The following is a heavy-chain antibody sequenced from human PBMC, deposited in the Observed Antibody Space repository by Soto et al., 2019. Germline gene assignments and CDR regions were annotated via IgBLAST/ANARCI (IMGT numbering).Heavy chain of an antibody. J-gene: IGHJ6*02. V-gene: IGHV4-61*01. CDR1: GASVSSDSSY. CDR3: ARERIRSGYSHYYGLDV. CDR2: FYYTGST. D-gene: IGHD3-3*01. Sequence: PSGTLSLTCSVSGASVSSDSSYWGWFRQPPGKGLEWIGYFYYTGSTNYNPSLKNRVTISVDTSKNQFSLELSSVTAADTAVYYCARERIRSGYSHYYGLDVWGQGTTVTVSS.